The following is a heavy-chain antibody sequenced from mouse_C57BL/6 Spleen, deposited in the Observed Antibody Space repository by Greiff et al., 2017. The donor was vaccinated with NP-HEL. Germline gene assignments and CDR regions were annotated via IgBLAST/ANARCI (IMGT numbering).Heavy chain of an antibody. J-gene: IGHJ4*01. Sequence: VHLVESGAELVRPGASVTLSCKASGYTFTDYEMHWVKQTPVHGLEWIGAIDPETGGTAYNQKFKGKAILTADKSSSTAYMELRSLTSEDSAVYYCTRTRYYAMDYWGQGTSVTVSS. D-gene: IGHD3-1*01. CDR3: TRTRYYAMDY. V-gene: IGHV1-15*01. CDR2: IDPETGGT. CDR1: GYTFTDYE.